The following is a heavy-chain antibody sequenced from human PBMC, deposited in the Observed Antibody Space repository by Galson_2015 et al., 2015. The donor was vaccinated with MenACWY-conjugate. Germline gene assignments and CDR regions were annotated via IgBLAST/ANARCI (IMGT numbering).Heavy chain of an antibody. CDR2: ISSSSTI. D-gene: IGHD3-22*01. CDR1: GFTFRSYS. CDR3: ARDENQWLLLSNAFDI. J-gene: IGHJ3*02. V-gene: IGHV3-48*02. Sequence: SLRLSCAASGFTFRSYSMNWVRQASGKGLEWVSYISSSSTIYYADSVKGRFTISRDNAKNSLYLQMNSLRDEDTAVYYCARDENQWLLLSNAFDIWGQGTMVTVSS.